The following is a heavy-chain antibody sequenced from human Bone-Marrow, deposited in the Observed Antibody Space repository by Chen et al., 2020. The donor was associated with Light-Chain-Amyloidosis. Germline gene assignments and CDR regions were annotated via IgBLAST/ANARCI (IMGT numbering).Heavy chain of an antibody. CDR1: GFTFSDSW. D-gene: IGHD2-8*02. CDR2: IKGDNFKT. Sequence: VQLVEAGGAVLQPGRSVRLSCAASGFTFSDSWMHWVRQAPGKGLMWVSRIKGDNFKTDYADSVRGRFTVSRDNAKNTLYLQMNSLTVEDTAVYYCARDNYWAIDYWGQGALVSVSS. CDR3: ARDNYWAIDY. V-gene: IGHV3-74*01. J-gene: IGHJ4*02.